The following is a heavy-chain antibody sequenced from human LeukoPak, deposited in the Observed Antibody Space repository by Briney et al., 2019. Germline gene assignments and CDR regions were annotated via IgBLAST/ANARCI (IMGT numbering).Heavy chain of an antibody. Sequence: SETLSLTCTVSGGSISSSSYYWGWIRQPPGKGLEWIGSIYYSGSTYYNPSLKSRVTISVDTSKNQFSLKLSSVTAADTAVYYCARSREHHMLGEDYWGQGTLVTVSS. J-gene: IGHJ4*02. V-gene: IGHV4-39*01. CDR3: ARSREHHMLGEDY. D-gene: IGHD3-16*01. CDR2: IYYSGST. CDR1: GGSISSSSYY.